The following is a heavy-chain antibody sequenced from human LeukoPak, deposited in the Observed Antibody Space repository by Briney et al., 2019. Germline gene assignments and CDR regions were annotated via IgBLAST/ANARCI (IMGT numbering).Heavy chain of an antibody. J-gene: IGHJ4*02. CDR3: ARDRFYGDYAGVADY. V-gene: IGHV3-7*01. Sequence: GGSLRLSCAASGLTLSTFWMGWVRQTPGKGLEWVANIKQDGIEKYYVESVRGRFTISRDNAKNSLFLQMNSLRAEDTAVYYCARDRFYGDYAGVADYWGQRTLVTVSS. CDR2: IKQDGIEK. CDR1: GLTLSTFW. D-gene: IGHD4-17*01.